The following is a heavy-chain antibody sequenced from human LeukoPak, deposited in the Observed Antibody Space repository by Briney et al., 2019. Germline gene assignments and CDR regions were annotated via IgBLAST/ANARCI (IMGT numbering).Heavy chain of an antibody. CDR1: GFTLSSYW. V-gene: IGHV3-7*01. D-gene: IGHD3-10*01. CDR2: IKPDGSEE. J-gene: IGHJ4*02. Sequence: GGSLRLSRAASGFTLSSYWMSWVRQAPGKGLEWVANIKPDGSEEYYVDSVKGRFTISRDNVKNSLYLQMNSLRAEDTAVYYCAKSYYGGWGQGTLVTVSS. CDR3: AKSYYGG.